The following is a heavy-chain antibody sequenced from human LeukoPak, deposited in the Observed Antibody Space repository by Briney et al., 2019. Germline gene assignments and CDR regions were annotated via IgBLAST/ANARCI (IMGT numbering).Heavy chain of an antibody. CDR2: INDDGSGT. V-gene: IGHV3-74*01. J-gene: IGHJ4*02. CDR1: GFTFSNYW. Sequence: GGSLRLSCAASGFTFSNYWMHWVRQVPGKGLVWVSRINDDGSGTFYADSVKGRFTISRDNAKNTLYLQMDSLRADDTALYYCAKGNYYDSSAYNYFDYWGQGTLVTVSS. CDR3: AKGNYYDSSAYNYFDY. D-gene: IGHD3-22*01.